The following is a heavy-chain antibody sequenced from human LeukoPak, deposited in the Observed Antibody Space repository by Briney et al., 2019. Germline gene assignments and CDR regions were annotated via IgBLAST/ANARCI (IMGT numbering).Heavy chain of an antibody. V-gene: IGHV3-7*03. J-gene: IGHJ5*02. Sequence: GGSLRLSCVASGLTVSNHWMSWVRQAPGKGLEWVANIREERGQEYYVDSVKGRFTISKNSAKNSLYLQMNTLRVENTAMYYCASLDTAKQPLANHWGQGTLVTVSS. D-gene: IGHD5-18*01. CDR3: ASLDTAKQPLANH. CDR2: IREERGQE. CDR1: GLTVSNHW.